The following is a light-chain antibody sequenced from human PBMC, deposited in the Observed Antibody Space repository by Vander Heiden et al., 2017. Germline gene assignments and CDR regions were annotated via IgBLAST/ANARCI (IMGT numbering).Light chain of an antibody. V-gene: IGLV2-14*03. J-gene: IGLJ1*01. CDR3: SSYTTSSTQV. CDR2: DVT. Sequence: QSALTQPASVSGSPGQTITISCAGTSSDVGNDNYVSWYQQHPCKAPKLVIYDVTNRPSGVSNRFSGAKSGNTASLTISGLQPEDEADYYCSSYTTSSTQVFGTGTKVTVL. CDR1: SSDVGNDNY.